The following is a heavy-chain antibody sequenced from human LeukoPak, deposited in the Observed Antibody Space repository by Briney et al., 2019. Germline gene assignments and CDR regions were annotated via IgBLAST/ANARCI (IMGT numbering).Heavy chain of an antibody. CDR2: IYYSGST. D-gene: IGHD3-16*02. CDR3: ARAISYTAENTNYYYYMDV. J-gene: IGHJ6*03. Sequence: PSETLSLTCTVSGGSISSSSYYWGWIRQPPGKGLEWIGSIYYSGSTYYNPSLKSRVTISVDTSKNQFSPKLSSVTAADTAVYYCARAISYTAENTNYYYYMDVWGKGTTVTVSS. V-gene: IGHV4-39*01. CDR1: GGSISSSSYY.